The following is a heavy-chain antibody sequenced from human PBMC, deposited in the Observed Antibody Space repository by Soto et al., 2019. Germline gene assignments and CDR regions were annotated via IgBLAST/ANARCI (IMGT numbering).Heavy chain of an antibody. CDR1: GFTFSNYW. Sequence: EVQLVESGGGLVQPGGSLRLSCAASGFTFSNYWVHWVRQAPGKGLMWVSRINSDGTTINYADSVECRFTISRDNAKNTLFLQMNSLRVEDTAVYYCARAGWYRFDYWGQGTLVTVSS. V-gene: IGHV3-74*01. J-gene: IGHJ4*02. D-gene: IGHD6-19*01. CDR3: ARAGWYRFDY. CDR2: INSDGTTI.